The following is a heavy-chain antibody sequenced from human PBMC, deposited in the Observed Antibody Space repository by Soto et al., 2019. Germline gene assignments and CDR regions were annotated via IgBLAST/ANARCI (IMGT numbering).Heavy chain of an antibody. D-gene: IGHD6-13*01. V-gene: IGHV1-3*01. Sequence: ASVKVSCKASGYTFTSYGIHWVRQAPGQRLEWMGWINAANGDTKYSPKFQGRVTITRDTSASTAYMELSSLRSEDTAVYYCVRRHVSATGIDWFDPWGQGTRVTVSS. CDR1: GYTFTSYG. CDR3: VRRHVSATGIDWFDP. CDR2: INAANGDT. J-gene: IGHJ5*02.